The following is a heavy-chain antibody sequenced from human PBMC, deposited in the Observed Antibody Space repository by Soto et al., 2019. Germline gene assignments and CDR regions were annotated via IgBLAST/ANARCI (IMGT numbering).Heavy chain of an antibody. J-gene: IGHJ5*02. CDR2: IGSSSSYI. CDR1: GFTFSSYS. D-gene: IGHD3-9*01. CDR3: VIYDILTGSLDP. V-gene: IGHV3-21*01. Sequence: GRSLRLSCAASGFTFSSYSMNWVRQAPGKGLDWVSSIGSSSSYIYYADSVKGRFTISRDNAKNSLYLQMNSLRAEDTAVYYCVIYDILTGSLDPRGQGTLVTVSS.